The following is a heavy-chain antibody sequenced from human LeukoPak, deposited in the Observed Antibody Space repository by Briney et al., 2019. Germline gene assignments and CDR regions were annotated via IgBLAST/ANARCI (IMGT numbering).Heavy chain of an antibody. CDR2: ISYDGSNK. CDR1: GLTFSSYG. CDR3: ANSRSPVPAAIYFSDGMDV. V-gene: IGHV3-30*18. J-gene: IGHJ6*02. D-gene: IGHD2-2*02. Sequence: GRSLRLSCAASGLTFSSYGMHWVRQAPGKGLEWVAVISYDGSNKYYADSVKGRFTISRDNSKNTLYLQMNSLRAEDTAVYYCANSRSPVPAAIYFSDGMDVWGQGTTVIVSS.